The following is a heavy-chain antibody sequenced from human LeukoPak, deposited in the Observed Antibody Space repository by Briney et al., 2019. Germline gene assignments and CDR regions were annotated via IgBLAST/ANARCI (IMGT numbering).Heavy chain of an antibody. V-gene: IGHV3-7*02. J-gene: IGHJ4*02. CDR1: GFTFNHYW. D-gene: IGHD1-1*01. Sequence: AGSLRLSCAASGFTFNHYWMTWVRQAPRKGLEWVAVMKEDGSEEYYVDSVKGRFTISRDNAKSSLYLQMNSLRAEDTAVYYCARTTYGDYWGQGTLVTVSS. CDR2: MKEDGSEE. CDR3: ARTTYGDY.